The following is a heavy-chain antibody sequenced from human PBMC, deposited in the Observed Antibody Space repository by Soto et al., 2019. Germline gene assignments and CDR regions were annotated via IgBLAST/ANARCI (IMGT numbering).Heavy chain of an antibody. D-gene: IGHD3-10*01. Sequence: PSETLSLTCAVYGGSFSGYYWSWIRQPPGKGLEWIGEINHSGSTYYNPSLKSRVTISVDTSKNQFSLKLSSVTAADTAVYYCARGVLLWFGELPPFHDAFDIWGQGTMVTVSS. CDR2: INHSGST. J-gene: IGHJ3*02. CDR1: GGSFSGYY. CDR3: ARGVLLWFGELPPFHDAFDI. V-gene: IGHV4-34*09.